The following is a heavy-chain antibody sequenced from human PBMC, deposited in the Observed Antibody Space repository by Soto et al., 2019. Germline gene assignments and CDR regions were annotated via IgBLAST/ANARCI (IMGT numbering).Heavy chain of an antibody. D-gene: IGHD1-1*01. CDR2: IDASDSYT. V-gene: IGHV5-10-1*01. CDR1: GYTFTSYW. J-gene: IGHJ5*02. Sequence: LGESLKISCKGSGYTFTSYWISWVRQMPGKGLEWMGRIDASDSYTNYSPSFQGHVSISADKSISTAYLQWSSLRASDTAIYYCARHEPLMDWNLPHDRFDPWGQGTLVTVSS. CDR3: ARHEPLMDWNLPHDRFDP.